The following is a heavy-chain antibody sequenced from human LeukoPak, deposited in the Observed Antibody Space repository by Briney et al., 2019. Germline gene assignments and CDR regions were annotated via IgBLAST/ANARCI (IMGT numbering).Heavy chain of an antibody. CDR3: ARDNGDY. CDR1: GFTFSNYS. J-gene: IGHJ4*02. V-gene: IGHV3-7*01. CDR2: IKEDGSDE. Sequence: GGSLRLSCAASGFTFSNYSMNWIRQAPGKVLEWVANIKEDGSDEYYVDSVKGRFTISRDNAKNSLYLQMNSMRADDTAVYYCARDNGDYWGQGTLVTVSS.